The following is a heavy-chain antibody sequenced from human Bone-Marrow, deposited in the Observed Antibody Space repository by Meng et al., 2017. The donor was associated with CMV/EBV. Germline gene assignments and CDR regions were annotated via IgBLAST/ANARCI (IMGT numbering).Heavy chain of an antibody. CDR2: IYYSGST. CDR1: SDGYY. D-gene: IGHD3-10*01. J-gene: IGHJ5*02. CDR3: ARANFYGSGSYYKEVWFDP. V-gene: IGHV4-31*02. Sequence: SDGYYWSWIRQHPGKGLEWMGNIYYSGSTYYNPSLRSRITITVDTTKNQFSLKLSSVTAADTAVYYCARANFYGSGSYYKEVWFDPWGQGTLVTVSS.